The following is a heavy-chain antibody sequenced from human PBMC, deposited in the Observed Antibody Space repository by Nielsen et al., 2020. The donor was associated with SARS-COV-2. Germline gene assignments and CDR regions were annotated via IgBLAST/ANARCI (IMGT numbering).Heavy chain of an antibody. D-gene: IGHD5-12*01. CDR1: GGSISSGGYY. V-gene: IGHV4-31*03. CDR2: IYFSGRT. CDR3: ARESSGYDHYNYGMDV. Sequence: SETLSLTCTVSGGSISSGGYYWSWIRHHPGKGLEWIGYIYFSGRTCYNPSLKSRVTISVDTSKNQFSLSLRSVTAADTAVYYCARESSGYDHYNYGMDVWSQGTTVTVSS. J-gene: IGHJ6*02.